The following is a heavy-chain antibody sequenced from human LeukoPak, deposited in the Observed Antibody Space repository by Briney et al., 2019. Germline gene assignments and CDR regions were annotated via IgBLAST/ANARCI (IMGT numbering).Heavy chain of an antibody. Sequence: SVKVSCKASGGTFSSNAISWVRQAPGQGLEWMGGIIPMYGTANYAEKFQDRVTITADESTSTAYMEVSSLRSEDTAVYYCARNYYDSSDIGYYYYGMDVWGQGTTVTVSS. CDR1: GGTFSSNA. D-gene: IGHD3-22*01. CDR3: ARNYYDSSDIGYYYYGMDV. J-gene: IGHJ6*02. V-gene: IGHV1-69*01. CDR2: IIPMYGTA.